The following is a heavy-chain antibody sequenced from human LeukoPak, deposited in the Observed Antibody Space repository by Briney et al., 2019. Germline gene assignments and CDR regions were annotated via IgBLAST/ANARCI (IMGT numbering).Heavy chain of an antibody. CDR1: GYTFISYG. J-gene: IGHJ4*02. Sequence: ASVRVSCKASGYTFISYGISWVRQAPGQGLEWMGWISAYNEKTSYAQKFQGRVTMTTDTSTGTAYMDLRSLKSDDTAFYYCARDGTMSTRAPGGVPDYWGQGTLVTVSS. D-gene: IGHD3-10*02. V-gene: IGHV1-18*01. CDR3: ARDGTMSTRAPGGVPDY. CDR2: ISAYNEKT.